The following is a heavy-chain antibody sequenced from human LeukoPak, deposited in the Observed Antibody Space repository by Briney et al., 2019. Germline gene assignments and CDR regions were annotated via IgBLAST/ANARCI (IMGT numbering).Heavy chain of an antibody. CDR3: AKDTPSGYYYGSGRLRIYYYYMDV. J-gene: IGHJ6*03. CDR1: GGTFSSYA. CDR2: IIPIFGTA. Sequence: SVKVSCKASGGTFSSYAISWVRQAPGQGLEWMGGIIPIFGTANYAQKFQGRVTITADKSTSTAYMELSSLRSEDTAVYYCAKDTPSGYYYGSGRLRIYYYYMDVWGKGTTVTISS. D-gene: IGHD3-10*01. V-gene: IGHV1-69*06.